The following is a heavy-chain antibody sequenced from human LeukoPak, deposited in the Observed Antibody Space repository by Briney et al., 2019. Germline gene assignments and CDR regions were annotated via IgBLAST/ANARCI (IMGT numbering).Heavy chain of an antibody. Sequence: GGSLRLSCAASGFTFSSYSINWVRQAPGKGLEWVSSISSSSSFISYADSVKGRFTISRDNAKNSVFLQMNSLRTEDTAVYYCVRDWGYTGNFKFWGQGTLVTVSS. CDR2: ISSSSSFI. V-gene: IGHV3-21*01. CDR1: GFTFSSYS. CDR3: VRDWGYTGNFKF. D-gene: IGHD5-12*01. J-gene: IGHJ4*02.